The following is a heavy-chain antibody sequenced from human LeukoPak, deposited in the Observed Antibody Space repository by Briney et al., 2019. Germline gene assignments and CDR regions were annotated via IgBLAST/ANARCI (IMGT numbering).Heavy chain of an antibody. CDR3: AREAVGATEDAFDI. V-gene: IGHV1-69*13. J-gene: IGHJ3*02. CDR2: IIANFRTT. D-gene: IGHD1-26*01. CDR1: GGTFSNYA. Sequence: ASVTVSCKASGGTFSNYAINWMRQAPGQGLGWMGGIIANFRTTYYAQKYQGRVTITADEFTSTVYMELTSLRSEDTAVYYCAREAVGATEDAFDIWGQGTMVTVSS.